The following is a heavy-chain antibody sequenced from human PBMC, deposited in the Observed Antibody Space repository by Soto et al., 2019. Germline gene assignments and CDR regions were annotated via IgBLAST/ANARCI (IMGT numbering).Heavy chain of an antibody. Sequence: GGSLRLSCVASGFTFSSFAMTWVRQTPGEGLEWVSGVSDSGGRQNYADSAKGRFTISRANSKNTLYLQMDSLRAEDTAVYYCAKDRAVGGYYYMDVWGKGTTVTVSS. J-gene: IGHJ6*03. CDR2: VSDSGGRQ. CDR3: AKDRAVGGYYYMDV. D-gene: IGHD2-15*01. CDR1: GFTFSSFA. V-gene: IGHV3-23*01.